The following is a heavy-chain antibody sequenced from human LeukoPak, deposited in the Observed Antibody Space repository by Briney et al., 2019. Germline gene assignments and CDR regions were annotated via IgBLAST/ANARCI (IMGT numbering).Heavy chain of an antibody. CDR1: GYSISSGYY. D-gene: IGHD6-13*01. CDR3: ARADYSSTWSHDYYYMDV. CDR2: IYHSGST. Sequence: KTSETLSLTCTVSGYSISSGYYWGWIRQPPGKGLEWSGSIYHSGSTYYNPSLKSRVTISVDTSKNQFSLKLSSVTAADTAVYYCARADYSSTWSHDYYYMDVWGKGTTVTVSS. J-gene: IGHJ6*03. V-gene: IGHV4-38-2*02.